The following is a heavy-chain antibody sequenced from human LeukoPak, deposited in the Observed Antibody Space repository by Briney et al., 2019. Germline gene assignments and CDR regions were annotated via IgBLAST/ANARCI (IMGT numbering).Heavy chain of an antibody. CDR1: GFTFSSYW. V-gene: IGHV3-74*01. CDR2: IFSGGST. J-gene: IGHJ6*02. Sequence: GGSLRLSCAASGFTFSSYWMHWVRQAPGKGLEWVSAIFSGGSTFYADSVTGRFIISRDNARNTVSLQLSSLRAEDTAVYFCARGLRDDYGTDVWGQGTTVTVSS. CDR3: ARGLRDDYGTDV.